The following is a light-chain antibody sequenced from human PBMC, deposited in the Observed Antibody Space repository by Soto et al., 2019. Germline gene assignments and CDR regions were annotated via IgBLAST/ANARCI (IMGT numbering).Light chain of an antibody. Sequence: DIQMTQSPSSLSASGGDRVTFTCRASENILTYLNWYQLKPCKEPDVLIYNVSSLRSGVPSRFSGSGSGTDFTHTISSLQPEDLATYHCQQSFTPPWTFGQGTKVEIK. J-gene: IGKJ1*01. CDR2: NVS. CDR3: QQSFTPPWT. CDR1: ENILTY. V-gene: IGKV1-39*01.